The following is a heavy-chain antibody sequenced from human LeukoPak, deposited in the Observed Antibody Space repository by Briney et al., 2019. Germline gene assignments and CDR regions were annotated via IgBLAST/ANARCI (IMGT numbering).Heavy chain of an antibody. D-gene: IGHD3-22*01. V-gene: IGHV3-48*04. CDR3: ARGAMIVVVIFGDNWFDP. CDR2: ISSSGSTI. Sequence: GGSLRLSCAASGFTFSSYGMNWVRQAPGKGLEWVSYISSSGSTIYYADSVKGRFTISRDNAKNSLYLQMNSLRAEDTAVYYCARGAMIVVVIFGDNWFDPWGQGTLVTVSS. CDR1: GFTFSSYG. J-gene: IGHJ5*02.